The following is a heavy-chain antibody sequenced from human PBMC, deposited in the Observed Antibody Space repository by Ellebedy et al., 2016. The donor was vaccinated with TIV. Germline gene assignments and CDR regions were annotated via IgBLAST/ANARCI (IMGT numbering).Heavy chain of an antibody. CDR3: ARWTTGLCDY. Sequence: PGGSLRLSCAASGFTFSDHYMDRVRQAPGKGLEWVGRSRNKANGYITEYAASVKGRFTISRDDSQNSLFLQMNSLKSEDTAVYYCARWTTGLCDYWGQGTLVTVSS. D-gene: IGHD4-17*01. CDR2: SRNKANGYIT. V-gene: IGHV3-72*01. CDR1: GFTFSDHY. J-gene: IGHJ4*02.